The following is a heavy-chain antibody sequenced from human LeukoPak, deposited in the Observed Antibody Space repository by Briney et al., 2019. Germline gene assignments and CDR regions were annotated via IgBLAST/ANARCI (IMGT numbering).Heavy chain of an antibody. CDR2: IYYSGST. CDR1: GGSISSHY. J-gene: IGHJ4*02. Sequence: PSETLSLTCTVSGGSISSHYRSWIRQPPGKGLEWIGYIYYSGSTNYNPSLKSRVTISVDTSKNQFSLKLSSVTAADTAVYYCARIRTYYYDSSGYYLDYWGQGTLVTVSS. D-gene: IGHD3-22*01. V-gene: IGHV4-59*11. CDR3: ARIRTYYYDSSGYYLDY.